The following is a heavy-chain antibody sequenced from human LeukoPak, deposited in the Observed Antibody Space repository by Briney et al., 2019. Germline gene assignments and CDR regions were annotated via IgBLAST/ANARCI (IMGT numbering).Heavy chain of an antibody. Sequence: GGSLRLSCAASGFTFNTYDMAWVRQAPGKGLDWVSDTGARGDTTHYADSVKGRFTISRDNSKSMLYLQMSNLRAEDTAIYYCATALSLAMYWGQGTLVTVSS. V-gene: IGHV3-23*01. CDR2: TGARGDTT. J-gene: IGHJ4*02. CDR3: ATALSLAMY. CDR1: GFTFNTYD. D-gene: IGHD6-6*01.